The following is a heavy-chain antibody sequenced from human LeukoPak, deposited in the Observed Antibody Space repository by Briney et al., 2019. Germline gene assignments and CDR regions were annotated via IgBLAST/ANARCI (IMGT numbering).Heavy chain of an antibody. CDR2: IYYTGNT. D-gene: IGHD3-16*01. CDR1: GSSITSVSHY. J-gene: IGHJ4*02. Sequence: SETLSLTCTISGSSITSVSHYWGWIRQPPGKGLEWIGDIYYTGNTYYSPSLRSRGTMSVHTSESQFSLRLNSATAVDTAVYYCARRWGNIVGVTYEYWGQGPLVTVSS. CDR3: ARRWGNIVGVTYEY. V-gene: IGHV4-39*01.